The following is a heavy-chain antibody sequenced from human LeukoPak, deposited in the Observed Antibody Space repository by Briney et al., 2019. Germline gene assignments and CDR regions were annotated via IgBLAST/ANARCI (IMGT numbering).Heavy chain of an antibody. CDR3: AKVSRGD. CDR1: GFTFSSYG. V-gene: IGHV3-30*18. Sequence: PGRSLRLSRAASGFTFSSYGMHWVRQALGKGLEWVAVISYDGSNKYYADSVKGRFTISRDNSKNTLYLQMNSLRAEDTAVYYCAKVSRGDWGQGTLVTVSS. J-gene: IGHJ4*02. CDR2: ISYDGSNK.